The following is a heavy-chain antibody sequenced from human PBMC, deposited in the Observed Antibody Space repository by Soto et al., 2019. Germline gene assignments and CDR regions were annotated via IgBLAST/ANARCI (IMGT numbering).Heavy chain of an antibody. CDR1: GFTFSNAW. V-gene: IGHV3-15*07. CDR3: TTDQGYYDRFWFDP. Sequence: GGSLRLSCAASGFTFSNAWMNWVRQAPGKGLEWVGRIKSKTNGGTTDYAAPVKGRFTISRDDSKNTLYLQMNSLKTEDTAVYYCTTDQGYYDRFWFDPWGQGTLVTVSS. J-gene: IGHJ5*02. D-gene: IGHD3-22*01. CDR2: IKSKTNGGTT.